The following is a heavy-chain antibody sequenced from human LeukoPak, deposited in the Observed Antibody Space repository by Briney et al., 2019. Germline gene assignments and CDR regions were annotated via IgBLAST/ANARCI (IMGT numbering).Heavy chain of an antibody. D-gene: IGHD6-13*01. V-gene: IGHV3-23*01. CDR1: GFTFSSYA. J-gene: IGHJ4*02. Sequence: GGSLRLSCAASGFTFSSYAMSWVRQAPGKGLEWVSLISGSGSLTYYADSVKGRFTISRDNSKNTVYLQMNSLRAEDTAVYYCAKKRIAAAGKNDFDYWGQGTLVTVSS. CDR3: AKKRIAAAGKNDFDY. CDR2: ISGSGSLT.